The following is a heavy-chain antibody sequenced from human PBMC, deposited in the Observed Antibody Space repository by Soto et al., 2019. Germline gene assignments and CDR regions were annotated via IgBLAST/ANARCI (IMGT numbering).Heavy chain of an antibody. CDR2: ISSSSSTI. V-gene: IGHV3-48*01. Sequence: GGSLRLSCAASGFTFSSYSMNWVRQAPGKGLEWVSYISSSSSTIYYADSVKGRFTISRDNAKNSLYLQMNSLRAEDTAVYYCARGYYDSSGYYWVFDYWGQGTLVTGSS. CDR3: ARGYYDSSGYYWVFDY. J-gene: IGHJ4*02. CDR1: GFTFSSYS. D-gene: IGHD3-22*01.